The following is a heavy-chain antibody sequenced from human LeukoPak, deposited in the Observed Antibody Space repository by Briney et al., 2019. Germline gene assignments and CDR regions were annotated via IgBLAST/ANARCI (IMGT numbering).Heavy chain of an antibody. Sequence: PSETLSLTCAVYGGSFSGYYWSWIRQPPGKGLEWIGEINHSGSTNYNPSLKSRVTISVDTSKNQFSLKLSSVTAADTAVYYCARGQHYDILTGYYHYFDYWGQGTLVTVSS. D-gene: IGHD3-9*01. V-gene: IGHV4-34*01. CDR3: ARGQHYDILTGYYHYFDY. CDR1: GGSFSGYY. J-gene: IGHJ4*02. CDR2: INHSGST.